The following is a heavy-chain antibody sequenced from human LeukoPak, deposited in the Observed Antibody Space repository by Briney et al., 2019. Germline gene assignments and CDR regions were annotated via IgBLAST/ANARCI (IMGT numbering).Heavy chain of an antibody. CDR2: ISYDGSNK. Sequence: PGRALRLSCAASRFTFSSYRMHWVRQAPGKRLEWVAAISYDGSNKYYADSVTGRFTISRDNSKNTLYLQMNSLRAEDTAVYYGAKLGPIHGAFDIWGQGTMVTVSS. CDR3: AKLGPIHGAFDI. V-gene: IGHV3-30*18. J-gene: IGHJ3*02. D-gene: IGHD5-18*01. CDR1: RFTFSSYR.